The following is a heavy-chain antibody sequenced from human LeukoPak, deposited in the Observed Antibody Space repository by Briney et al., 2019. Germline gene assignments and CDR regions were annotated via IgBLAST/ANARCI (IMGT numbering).Heavy chain of an antibody. CDR1: GFTLSRYI. J-gene: IGHJ3*02. CDR3: AKEVTHYGSGELDAFAI. V-gene: IGHV3-48*01. Sequence: GGALRLSCVDSGFTLSRYIMKWVGPAPGRGGEGVAYVCSSSNTIYYADSVKGRFTISRDNAKNSLYLQMNSLRAEDTAVYYCAKEVTHYGSGELDAFAIWGQGTMVTVSS. CDR2: VCSSSNTI. D-gene: IGHD3-10*01.